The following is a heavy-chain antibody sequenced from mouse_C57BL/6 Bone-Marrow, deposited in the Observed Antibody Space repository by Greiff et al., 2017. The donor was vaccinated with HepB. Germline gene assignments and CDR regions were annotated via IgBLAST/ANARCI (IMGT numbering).Heavy chain of an antibody. D-gene: IGHD2-1*01. CDR2: ISSGGSYT. Sequence: EVQVVESGGDLVKPGGSLKLSCAASGFTFSSYGMSWVRQTTDKRLEWVATISSGGSYTYYPDSVKGRFTISRDNAKNTLYLQMSSLKSEDTAMYYCARHDPYGNSWFAYWGQGTLVTVSA. V-gene: IGHV5-6*01. CDR1: GFTFSSYG. J-gene: IGHJ3*01. CDR3: ARHDPYGNSWFAY.